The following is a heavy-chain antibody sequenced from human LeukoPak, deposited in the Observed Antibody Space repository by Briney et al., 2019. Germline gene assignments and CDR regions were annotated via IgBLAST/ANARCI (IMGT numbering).Heavy chain of an antibody. CDR1: GGTFSSYA. CDR3: ARDFQTPITVTTLYYYYYGMDV. Sequence: GASVKVSCKASGGTFSSYAISWVRQAPGQGLEWMGGIIPIFGTANYAQKFQGRVTITADESTSTAYMELSSLRSEGTAVYYCARDFQTPITVTTLYYYYYGMDVWGQGTTVAVSS. D-gene: IGHD4-17*01. V-gene: IGHV1-69*13. CDR2: IIPIFGTA. J-gene: IGHJ6*02.